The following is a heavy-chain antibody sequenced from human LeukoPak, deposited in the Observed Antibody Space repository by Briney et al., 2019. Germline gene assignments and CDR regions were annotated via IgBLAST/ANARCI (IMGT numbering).Heavy chain of an antibody. CDR3: ARDRRAAAGLGD. CDR1: GGTFSSYA. J-gene: IGHJ4*02. Sequence: ASVKVSCKASGGTFSSYAISWVRQAPGQGLEWMGIINPSGGSTSYAQKFQGRVTMTRDTSTSTVYMELSSLRSEDTAVYYCARDRRAAAGLGDWGQGTLVTVSS. D-gene: IGHD6-13*01. V-gene: IGHV1-46*01. CDR2: INPSGGST.